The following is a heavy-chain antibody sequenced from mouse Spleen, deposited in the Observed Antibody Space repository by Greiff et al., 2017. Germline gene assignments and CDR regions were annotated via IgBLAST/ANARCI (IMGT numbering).Heavy chain of an antibody. CDR3: ARWKGYYGSSYVDYFDY. V-gene: IGHV1-81*01. D-gene: IGHD1-1*01. Sequence: VQLQQSGAELARPGASVKLSCKASGYTFTSYGISWVKQRTGQGLEWIGEIYPRSGNTYYNEKFKGKATLTADKSSSTAYMELRSLTSEDSAVYFCARWKGYYGSSYVDYFDYWGQGTTLTVSS. CDR1: GYTFTSYG. J-gene: IGHJ2*01. CDR2: IYPRSGNT.